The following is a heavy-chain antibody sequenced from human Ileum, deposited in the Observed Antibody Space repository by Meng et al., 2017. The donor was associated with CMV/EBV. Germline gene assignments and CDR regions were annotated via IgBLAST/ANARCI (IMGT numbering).Heavy chain of an antibody. D-gene: IGHD3-16*01. J-gene: IGHJ5*02. V-gene: IGHV3-48*04. CDR2: ISRGSSTI. CDR1: GFTFSSYG. CDR3: ARERGGWFDP. Sequence: GGSLRLSCAASGFTFSSYGMHWVRQAPGKGLEWVSYISRGSSTIYYVDSVKGRFTISRDNAKNSLYLQMNSLRAEDTAVYYCARERGGWFDPWGQGALVTVSS.